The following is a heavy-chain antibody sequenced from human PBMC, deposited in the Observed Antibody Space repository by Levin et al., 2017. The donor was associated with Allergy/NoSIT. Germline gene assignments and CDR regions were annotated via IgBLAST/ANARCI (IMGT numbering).Heavy chain of an antibody. CDR2: LNRDGSST. V-gene: IGHV3-74*01. Sequence: GGSLRLSCAASGFTFSNYWMHWVRQAPGKGLGWVSRLNRDGSSTRYADSVKGRFSISRDNAKNTLYLQMNSLRDEDTAVYYCVRGDLNVVMGDYWGQGTLVTVSS. D-gene: IGHD3-22*01. CDR3: VRGDLNVVMGDY. J-gene: IGHJ4*02. CDR1: GFTFSNYW.